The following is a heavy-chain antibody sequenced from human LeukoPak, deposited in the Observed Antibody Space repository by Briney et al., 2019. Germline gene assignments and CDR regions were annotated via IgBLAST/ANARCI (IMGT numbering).Heavy chain of an antibody. Sequence: GGSPRLSCAASGFTFSSYAMHCVRPAPGKGLEWVAVISYDGSNKYYADSVKGRFTISRDNSKNTLYLQRNSLRAEDTAVYYCARDNIAVADFDYGGQETLVTVSS. CDR3: ARDNIAVADFDY. D-gene: IGHD6-19*01. CDR2: ISYDGSNK. J-gene: IGHJ4*02. CDR1: GFTFSSYA. V-gene: IGHV3-30-3*01.